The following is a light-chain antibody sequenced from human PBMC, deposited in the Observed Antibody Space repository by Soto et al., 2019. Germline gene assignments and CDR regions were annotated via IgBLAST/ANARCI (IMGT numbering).Light chain of an antibody. CDR3: AAWDDSLKGWV. CDR1: SSNIGSEN. J-gene: IGLJ3*02. CDR2: ANN. Sequence: QSVLTQPPSASGTPGPRVTISCSGSSSNIGSENVNWYQQVPGTAPKLLIYANNQRPSGVPDRFSVSKSGTSASLAIGGLQSEDEADSYCAAWDDSLKGWVFGGGTKLTVL. V-gene: IGLV1-44*01.